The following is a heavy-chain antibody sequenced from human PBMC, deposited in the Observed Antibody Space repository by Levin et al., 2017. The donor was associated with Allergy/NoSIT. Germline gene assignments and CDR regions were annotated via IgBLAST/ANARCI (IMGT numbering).Heavy chain of an antibody. V-gene: IGHV3-74*01. CDR1: GFTFSSYW. CDR2: IHGDGSST. CDR3: ARDLPGDLRASSVDY. D-gene: IGHD1-1*01. J-gene: IGHJ4*02. Sequence: GGSLRLSCAASGFTFSSYWMHWVRQAPGEGLVWVSRIHGDGSSTSYADSVKGRFTISRDNAKNTLYLQMNSLRAEDTAVYYCARDLPGDLRASSVDYWGQGTLVTVSP.